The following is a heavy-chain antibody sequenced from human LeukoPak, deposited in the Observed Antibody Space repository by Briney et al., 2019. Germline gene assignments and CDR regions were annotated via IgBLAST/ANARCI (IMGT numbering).Heavy chain of an antibody. V-gene: IGHV3-43*02. CDR1: GFRFDNHD. J-gene: IGHJ4*02. CDR3: AKRSGSPHNFDY. D-gene: IGHD1-14*01. CDR2: ISGDGGTT. Sequence: GGSLRLSCAASGFRFDNHDMNWVRQAPGKPLEWVSLISGDGGTTHYADSVKGRFSISRDNGRNSLYLQMKSLRTEDTAFYFCAKRSGSPHNFDYWGRGTLVTVSS.